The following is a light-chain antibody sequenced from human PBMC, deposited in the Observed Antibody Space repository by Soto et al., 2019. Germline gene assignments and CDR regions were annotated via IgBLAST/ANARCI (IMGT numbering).Light chain of an antibody. CDR2: QVR. CDR1: TRDVGGSDY. J-gene: IGLJ1*01. V-gene: IGLV2-14*01. CDR3: RSYSTGRNPSV. Sequence: QSVLTLPASVSGSPGQSLTISCTGTTRDVGGSDYVSWYQQYPGKAPKLVIFQVRNRPSAVSNRFSGSKSGNTPSLTISWLQAEDEADYYCRSYSTGRNPSVFGSGTKVTXL.